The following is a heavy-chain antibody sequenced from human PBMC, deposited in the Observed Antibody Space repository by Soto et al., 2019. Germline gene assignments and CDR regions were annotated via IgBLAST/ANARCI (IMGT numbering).Heavy chain of an antibody. J-gene: IGHJ4*02. Sequence: VKLVESGGGLVQPGGSLRLSCAASGFTFSSYWMSWVRQSPGKGLEWVANIKHDGSEKYDVDSVKGRFTISRDNAKNSLYLQMNSLRAEDTAVYYCAREGPGGDLDFGIGYWGQGALVTVS. V-gene: IGHV3-7*01. D-gene: IGHD4-17*01. CDR1: GFTFSSYW. CDR3: AREGPGGDLDFGIGY. CDR2: IKHDGSEK.